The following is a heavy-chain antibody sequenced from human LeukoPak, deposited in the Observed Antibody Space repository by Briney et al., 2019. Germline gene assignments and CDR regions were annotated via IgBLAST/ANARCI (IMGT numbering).Heavy chain of an antibody. CDR3: VREVWGGSGSRSFDY. Sequence: PGGSLRLSCAASGFTVSSNYMSWVRQAPGKGLEWVSVIYSGGSTYYADSVKGRFTISRHNSKNTLYLQMNSLRAEDTAVYYCVREVWGGSGSRSFDYWGQGTLVTVSS. V-gene: IGHV3-53*04. CDR2: IYSGGST. J-gene: IGHJ4*02. CDR1: GFTVSSNY. D-gene: IGHD3-10*01.